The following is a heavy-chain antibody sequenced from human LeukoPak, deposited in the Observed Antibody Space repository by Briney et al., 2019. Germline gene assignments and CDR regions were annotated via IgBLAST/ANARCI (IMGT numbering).Heavy chain of an antibody. V-gene: IGHV1-69*05. D-gene: IGHD2-2*01. CDR1: GGTFSSYA. J-gene: IGHJ1*01. Sequence: GASVKVSCKASGGTFSSYAISWVRQAPGQGLEWMGGIIPIFGTANYAQKFQGRLTITRDTSINTTYMELTSLSSDDTAVYYCARAPEGYCSSSRCSTAEYFQHWGQGTLVTVSS. CDR2: IIPIFGTA. CDR3: ARAPEGYCSSSRCSTAEYFQH.